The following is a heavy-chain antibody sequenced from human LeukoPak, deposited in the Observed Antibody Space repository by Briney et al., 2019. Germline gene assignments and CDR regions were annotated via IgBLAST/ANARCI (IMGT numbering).Heavy chain of an antibody. CDR2: IYDSGST. J-gene: IGHJ4*02. D-gene: IGHD5-12*01. V-gene: IGHV4-59*08. Sequence: SETLSLTCSVSGASISSYYWIWIRQPPVKGLEWIGHIYDSGSTKYNPSLKSRVTISVDTSKNQFSLTLSSVTAADTAVYYCAAHTAGRGSGYWGQGILVAVSS. CDR3: AAHTAGRGSGY. CDR1: GASISSYY.